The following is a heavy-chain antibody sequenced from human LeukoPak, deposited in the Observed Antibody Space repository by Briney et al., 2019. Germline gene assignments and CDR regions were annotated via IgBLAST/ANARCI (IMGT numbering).Heavy chain of an antibody. V-gene: IGHV4-59*01. Sequence: SETLSLTCTVSGGSISSYYWSWIRQPPGKRLEWIGYMYYSGSTNYNPSLKSRDTISVDTSKNQFSLKLSSVTAADTAMYYCARCAELRYMDVWGEGTTVTISS. J-gene: IGHJ6*03. CDR2: MYYSGST. CDR1: GGSISSYY. D-gene: IGHD1-26*01. CDR3: ARCAELRYMDV.